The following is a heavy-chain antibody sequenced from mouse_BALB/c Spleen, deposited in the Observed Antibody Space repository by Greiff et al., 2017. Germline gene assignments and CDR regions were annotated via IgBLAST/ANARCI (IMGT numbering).Heavy chain of an antibody. CDR3: ARGNYSYWYFDV. CDR2: IYPGDGDT. V-gene: IGHV1-80*01. Sequence: VKLMESGAELVRPGSSVKISCKASGYAFSSYWMNWVKQRPGQGLEWIGQIYPGDGDTNYNGKFKGKATLTADKSSSTAYMQLSSLTSEDSAVYFCARGNYSYWYFDVWGAGTTVTVSS. J-gene: IGHJ1*01. D-gene: IGHD2-1*01. CDR1: GYAFSSYW.